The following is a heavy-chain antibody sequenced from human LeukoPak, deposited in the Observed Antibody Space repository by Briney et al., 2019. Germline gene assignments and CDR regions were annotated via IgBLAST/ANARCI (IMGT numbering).Heavy chain of an antibody. CDR3: ARKRSESYDSSGYYLDY. CDR2: ISSSDSTI. CDR1: GFTFSAYT. V-gene: IGHV3-48*01. J-gene: IGHJ4*02. Sequence: GGSLRLSCAASGFTFSAYTMNWVRQAPGKGLEWVSYISSSDSTIYYAGSVKGRFTISRDNAKNSLYLQMNSLRAEDTAVYYCARKRSESYDSSGYYLDYWGQETLVTVSS. D-gene: IGHD3-22*01.